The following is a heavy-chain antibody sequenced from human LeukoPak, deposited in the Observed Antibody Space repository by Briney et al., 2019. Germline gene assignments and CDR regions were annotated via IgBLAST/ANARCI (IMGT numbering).Heavy chain of an antibody. D-gene: IGHD3-22*01. CDR3: ARKPLDYYESLDAFDM. Sequence: ASVTVSCTASGYTFTVYYMHWVRQAPGQGLEWMGWINPNSGGTNYAQKFQGRVTMTRDTSISTAYMELSRLRSDDTAVYYCARKPLDYYESLDAFDMWGQGTVVTVSS. J-gene: IGHJ3*02. CDR1: GYTFTVYY. V-gene: IGHV1-2*02. CDR2: INPNSGGT.